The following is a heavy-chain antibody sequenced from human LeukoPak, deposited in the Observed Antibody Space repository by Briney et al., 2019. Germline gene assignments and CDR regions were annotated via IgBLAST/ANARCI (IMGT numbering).Heavy chain of an antibody. Sequence: ASVKVSCKASGYTFNSYGMNWVRQAPGRGLEWMGWINTNTGNPTYAQGFTGRFVFSLDPSVTTAYLQISSLKAEDTAVYYCARKMIGTGVFGYWGQGTLVTVSS. CDR2: INTNTGNP. CDR3: ARKMIGTGVFGY. CDR1: GYTFNSYG. V-gene: IGHV7-4-1*02. D-gene: IGHD7-27*01. J-gene: IGHJ4*02.